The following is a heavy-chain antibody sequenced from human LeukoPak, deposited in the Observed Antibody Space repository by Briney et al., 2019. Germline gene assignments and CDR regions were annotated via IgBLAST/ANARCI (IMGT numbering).Heavy chain of an antibody. Sequence: GGSLRLSCAVSGFTFRTYWMHWVRQVPGEGLVWVSRINEDGSITNYADSVKGRFSISRDNAKNTLYLQMDSLRAEDTAVYYCGRDLGGRSGYWGQGTLVTVSS. V-gene: IGHV3-74*01. D-gene: IGHD1-26*01. CDR2: INEDGSIT. CDR3: GRDLGGRSGY. CDR1: GFTFRTYW. J-gene: IGHJ4*02.